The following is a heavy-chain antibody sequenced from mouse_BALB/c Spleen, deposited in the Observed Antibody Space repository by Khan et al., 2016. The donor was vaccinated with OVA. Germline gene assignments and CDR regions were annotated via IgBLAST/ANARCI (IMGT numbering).Heavy chain of an antibody. CDR2: IYPGGTYT. CDR1: GYTFTNYW. V-gene: IGHV1-63*02. J-gene: IGHJ1*01. D-gene: IGHD3-1*01. CDR3: ARWATWYFDV. Sequence: VQLQQSGAELIRPGTSVKISCKASGYTFTNYWLGWVKQRPGHGLEWIGDIYPGGTYTNYNEKFKGKATLTAVPSSSTAYMQLSSLTSEDSAVYFCARWATWYFDVWGAGTTVTVSS.